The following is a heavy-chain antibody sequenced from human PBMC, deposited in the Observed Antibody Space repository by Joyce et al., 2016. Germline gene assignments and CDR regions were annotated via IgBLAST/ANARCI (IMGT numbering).Heavy chain of an antibody. D-gene: IGHD1-14*01. J-gene: IGHJ4*02. CDR1: GFTVSSKY. CDR3: ARGADNSPLDY. CDR2: IYSGGST. V-gene: IGHV3-53*01. Sequence: EVQLVESGGGLIQPGGSLRLSCAASGFTVSSKYMSWVRQAPGKVLESFSLIYSGGSTFSADSVKGRFTISRDNSKNTLYLQMNSLRVEDTAVYYCARGADNSPLDYWGQGTLVTVSS.